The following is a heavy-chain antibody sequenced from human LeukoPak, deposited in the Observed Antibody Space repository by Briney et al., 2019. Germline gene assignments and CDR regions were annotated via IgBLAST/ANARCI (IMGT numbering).Heavy chain of an antibody. Sequence: GGSLRLSCAASGFTFSSYAMSWVRQAPGKGLEWVSVIYSGGSTYYADSVKGRFTISRDNSKNTLYLQMNSLRAEDTAVYYCASGSGSYYGPRGGVVDYWGQGTLVTVSS. CDR2: IYSGGST. CDR3: ASGSGSYYGPRGGVVDY. V-gene: IGHV3-66*01. D-gene: IGHD3-10*01. J-gene: IGHJ4*02. CDR1: GFTFSSYA.